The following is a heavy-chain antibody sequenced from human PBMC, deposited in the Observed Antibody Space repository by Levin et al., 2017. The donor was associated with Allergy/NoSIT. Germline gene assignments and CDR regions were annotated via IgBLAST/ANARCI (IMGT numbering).Heavy chain of an antibody. J-gene: IGHJ4*02. Sequence: GESLKISFKGSGYSFSSYWIGWVRQMPGKGLEWMGIIYPGDSETRYSPTFQGQVTISADKSISTAYLQWSSLKASDTAMYFCARHLRAKPFDYWGQGTLVTVSS. CDR2: IYPGDSET. D-gene: IGHD1-14*01. CDR3: ARHLRAKPFDY. V-gene: IGHV5-51*01. CDR1: GYSFSSYW.